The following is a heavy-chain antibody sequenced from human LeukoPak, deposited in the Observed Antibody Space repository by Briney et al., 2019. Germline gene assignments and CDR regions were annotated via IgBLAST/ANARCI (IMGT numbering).Heavy chain of an antibody. D-gene: IGHD6-13*01. CDR1: GFTFSSYW. CDR2: IKKDGSEK. Sequence: GGSLRLSCVASGFTFSSYWMSWVRQAPGKGLEWVANIKKDGSEKYYVDSVKGRFTISRDNAKNSLYLQMNSLRAEDTAVYYCARTSSSWGHYYYYYMDVWGKGTTVTVSS. CDR3: ARTSSSWGHYYYYYMDV. V-gene: IGHV3-7*01. J-gene: IGHJ6*03.